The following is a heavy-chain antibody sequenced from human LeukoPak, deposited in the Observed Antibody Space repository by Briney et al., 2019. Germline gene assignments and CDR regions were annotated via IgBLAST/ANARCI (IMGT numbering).Heavy chain of an antibody. Sequence: ASVNVSCKASGYTFTGYYIHWVRHAPGQGLEWMGWINPDSGGTKSAQKFQGRVTMTRDTSINTAYMELSRLASDDTAVYYCARALGSGYAFDSWGQGTQVTVSS. CDR2: INPDSGGT. CDR3: ARALGSGYAFDS. J-gene: IGHJ4*02. D-gene: IGHD5-12*01. CDR1: GYTFTGYY. V-gene: IGHV1-2*02.